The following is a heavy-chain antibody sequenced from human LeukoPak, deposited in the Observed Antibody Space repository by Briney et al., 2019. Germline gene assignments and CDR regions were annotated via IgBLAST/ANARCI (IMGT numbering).Heavy chain of an antibody. D-gene: IGHD2-2*01. V-gene: IGHV3-64*01. J-gene: IGHJ6*02. CDR1: GFTFSSYA. CDR2: ISSNGGST. Sequence: PGRSLRLSCAASGFTFSSYAMHWVRQAPGKGLEYVSAISSNGGSTYYANSVKGRFTISRDNSKNTLYLQMGSLRAEDMAVYYCARGYCSSTSCFTGYYYYGMDVWGQGTTVTVSS. CDR3: ARGYCSSTSCFTGYYYYGMDV.